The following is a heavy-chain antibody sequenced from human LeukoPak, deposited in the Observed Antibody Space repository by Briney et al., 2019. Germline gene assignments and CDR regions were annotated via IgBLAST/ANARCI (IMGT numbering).Heavy chain of an antibody. D-gene: IGHD6-19*01. J-gene: IGHJ4*02. CDR3: ARRYSSGWYGRGGEYFDY. V-gene: IGHV4-38-2*02. Sequence: KTSETLSLTCTVSGSSISSGCYWGWIRQPPGKGLEWIGSIYYSGSTYYNPSLKSRVTISVDTSKNQFSLKLSSVTAADTAVYYCARRYSSGWYGRGGEYFDYWGQGTLVTVSS. CDR2: IYYSGST. CDR1: GSSISSGCY.